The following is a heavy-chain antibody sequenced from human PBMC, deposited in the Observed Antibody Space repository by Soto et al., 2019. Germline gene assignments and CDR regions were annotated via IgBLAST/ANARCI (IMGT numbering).Heavy chain of an antibody. V-gene: IGHV1-24*01. CDR3: ATGDSGYDLYFDY. CDR2: FDPEDGET. CDR1: GYTLTELS. D-gene: IGHD5-12*01. Sequence: GASVKVSYKVSGYTLTELSMHWVRRAPGKGLEWMGGFDPEDGETIYAQKFQGRVTMTEDTSTDTAYMELSSLRSEDTAVYYCATGDSGYDLYFDYWGQGTLVTVSS. J-gene: IGHJ4*02.